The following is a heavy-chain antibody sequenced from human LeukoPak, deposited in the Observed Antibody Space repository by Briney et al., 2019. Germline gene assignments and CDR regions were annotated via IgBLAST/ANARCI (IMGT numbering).Heavy chain of an antibody. Sequence: GGSLRLSCAASGFTFSDYNMNWVRQAPGKGLEWVSYITNGGSTIHHADSVKGRFTISRDNAKKTLYLQMNSLRAEDTAVYYCARGLAYAKSLNWFDPWGRGTLVTVSS. CDR1: GFTFSDYN. CDR2: ITNGGSTI. J-gene: IGHJ5*02. V-gene: IGHV3-11*01. D-gene: IGHD3-16*01. CDR3: ARGLAYAKSLNWFDP.